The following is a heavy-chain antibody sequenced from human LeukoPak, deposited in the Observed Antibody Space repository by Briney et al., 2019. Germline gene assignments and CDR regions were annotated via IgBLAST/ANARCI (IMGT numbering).Heavy chain of an antibody. CDR2: ISWDGGST. CDR3: AKVSDSSGYLDY. V-gene: IGHV3-43*01. Sequence: GGSLRLSRAASGFTFDDYTMHWVRHAPGKGLEWVSLISWDGGSTYYADSVKGRFTISRDNSKNSLYLQMNSLRTEDTALYYCAKVSDSSGYLDYWGQGTLVTVSS. D-gene: IGHD3-22*01. CDR1: GFTFDDYT. J-gene: IGHJ4*02.